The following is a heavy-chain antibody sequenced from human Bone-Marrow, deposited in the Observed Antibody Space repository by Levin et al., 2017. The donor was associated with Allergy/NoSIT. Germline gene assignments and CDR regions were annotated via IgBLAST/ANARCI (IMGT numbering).Heavy chain of an antibody. Sequence: SQTLSLTCAISGDSVSNSSAAWNWIRQSPSRGLEWLGRTYYRSKWHNEYALSVQSRITINPDTSKNQFSLQLKSVTPEDTAVYYCARDLKQWLAAKYYYYYYMDVWGKGTTVTVSS. CDR3: ARDLKQWLAAKYYYYYYMDV. J-gene: IGHJ6*03. D-gene: IGHD6-19*01. CDR2: TYYRSKWHN. CDR1: GDSVSNSSAA. V-gene: IGHV6-1*01.